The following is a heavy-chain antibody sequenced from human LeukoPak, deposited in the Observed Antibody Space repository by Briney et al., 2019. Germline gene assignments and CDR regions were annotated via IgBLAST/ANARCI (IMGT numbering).Heavy chain of an antibody. D-gene: IGHD3-22*01. CDR3: ARDGSSRGAHYYDSSGYYNWFDP. V-gene: IGHV1-46*01. CDR1: GYTFTSYY. CDR2: INPSGGST. Sequence: ASVKVSCKASGYTFTSYYMHWVRQAPGQGLEWMGIINPSGGSTSYAQKFQGRVTMTRDTSTSTVYMELSSLRSEDTAVYYCARDGSSRGAHYYDSSGYYNWFDPWGQGTLVTVSS. J-gene: IGHJ5*02.